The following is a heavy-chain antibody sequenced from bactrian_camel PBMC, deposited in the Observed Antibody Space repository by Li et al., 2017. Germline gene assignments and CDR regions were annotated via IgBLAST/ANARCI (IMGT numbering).Heavy chain of an antibody. CDR2: LRSDGIT. D-gene: IGHD6*01. Sequence: VQLVESGGGLVQPGGSLRLSCAASGFAFNESRMSWVRQAPGKERVVVSTLRSDGITSYADSVKGRFTISQDNAKDTVYLQMNSLETDDVGMYYCASDFSGGSWFDFGYWGQGTQVTVS. J-gene: IGHJ6*01. CDR1: GFAFNESR. CDR3: ASDFSGGSWFDFGY. V-gene: IGHV3S67*01.